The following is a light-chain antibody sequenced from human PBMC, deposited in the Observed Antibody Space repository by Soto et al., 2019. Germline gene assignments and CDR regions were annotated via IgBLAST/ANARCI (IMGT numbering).Light chain of an antibody. CDR1: RSDIGASNS. J-gene: IGLJ1*01. V-gene: IGLV2-14*01. CDR3: ISYKTDDTFV. Sequence: QSVLTQPASVSGSPGQSITISCAGTRSDIGASNSVSWYQHLPGRPPTLIIYEATNRPSGVSERFSDSKTGDTASLTISGLQADDEAEYFCISYKTDDTFVFGSGTKLTVL. CDR2: EAT.